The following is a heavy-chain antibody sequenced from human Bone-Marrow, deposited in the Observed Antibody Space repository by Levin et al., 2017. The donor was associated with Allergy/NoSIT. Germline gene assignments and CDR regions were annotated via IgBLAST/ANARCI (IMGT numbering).Heavy chain of an antibody. V-gene: IGHV3-21*06. CDR1: GYTFSNYD. CDR2: ISTTSAYT. CDR3: ARDPRQTDWYFDL. J-gene: IGHJ2*01. Sequence: LSLTCAASGYTFSNYDMNWVRRAPGKGLEWVSSISTTSAYTYYADSVRGRFTISRDNAKNSLFLQMNSLRAEDTAIYYCARDPRQTDWYFDLWGRGTLVTVSS.